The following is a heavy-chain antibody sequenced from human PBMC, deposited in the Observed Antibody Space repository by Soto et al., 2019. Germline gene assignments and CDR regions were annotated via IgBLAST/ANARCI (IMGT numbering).Heavy chain of an antibody. Sequence: PGGSLRLSCAASGFTFSSYSMNWVRQAPGKGLEWVSYISSSSSTIYYGDSVKGRFTISRDNAKNSLYLQMNSLRDEDTAVYYCARDLNRFGSYGMDVWGQGTTVTVSS. CDR3: ARDLNRFGSYGMDV. J-gene: IGHJ6*02. CDR1: GFTFSSYS. CDR2: ISSSSSTI. D-gene: IGHD3-10*01. V-gene: IGHV3-48*02.